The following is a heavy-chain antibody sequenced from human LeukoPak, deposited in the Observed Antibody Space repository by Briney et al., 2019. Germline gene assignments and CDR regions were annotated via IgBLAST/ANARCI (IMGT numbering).Heavy chain of an antibody. V-gene: IGHV4-4*07. D-gene: IGHD6-25*01. CDR2: IYTNGNT. Sequence: SETLSLTCAISGGSISSYSWSWIRLPAGKGREWIGRIYTNGNTDYNPSLRGRVTMSVDTSNKQFSLKVNSVTAADTAVYYCATEGLGSGRWFDYWGQGTLVTVSS. J-gene: IGHJ4*02. CDR1: GGSISSYS. CDR3: ATEGLGSGRWFDY.